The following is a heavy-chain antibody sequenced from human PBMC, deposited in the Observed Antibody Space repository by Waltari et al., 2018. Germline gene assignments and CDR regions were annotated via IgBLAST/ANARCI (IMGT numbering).Heavy chain of an antibody. CDR1: GFSLSTSGVG. CDR3: AHQYDFWSGSGVYFDY. V-gene: IGHV2-5*01. D-gene: IGHD3-3*01. J-gene: IGHJ4*02. CDR2: IYWNDDK. Sequence: QITLKESGPTLVKPTQTLTLTCTFSGFSLSTSGVGVGWIRQPPGKALEWLALIYWNDDKRYSPSLKSRLTITKDTSKNQVVLTMTNMDPVDTATYYCAHQYDFWSGSGVYFDYWGQGTLVTVSS.